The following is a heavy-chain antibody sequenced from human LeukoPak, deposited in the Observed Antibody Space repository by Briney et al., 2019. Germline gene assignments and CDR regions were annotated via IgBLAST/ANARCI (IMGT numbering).Heavy chain of an antibody. J-gene: IGHJ5*02. CDR1: GYSISSGYY. V-gene: IGHV4-38-2*02. CDR2: IYYSGST. Sequence: SETLSLTCTVSGYSISSGYYWGWIRRPPGKGLEWIGSIYYSGSTYYNPSLKSRVTISVDTSKNQFSLKLSSVTAADTAVYYCARGGIAAAVNPWGQGTLVTVSS. D-gene: IGHD6-13*01. CDR3: ARGGIAAAVNP.